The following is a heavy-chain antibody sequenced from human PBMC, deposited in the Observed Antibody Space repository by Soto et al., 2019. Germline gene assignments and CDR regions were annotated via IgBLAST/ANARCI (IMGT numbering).Heavy chain of an antibody. D-gene: IGHD4-17*01. CDR1: GGSIGGGSDY. CDR3: ATMGTPVTGLYYFDY. Sequence: SETLSLTCTVSGGSIGGGSDYWSWIRQPPGKGLEWIGFISYSGTTHYSASLRSRVSISVDTSKNQFSLDLSSVTAADTAVYYCATMGTPVTGLYYFDYWGQGTLVTVSS. J-gene: IGHJ4*02. CDR2: ISYSGTT. V-gene: IGHV4-30-4*01.